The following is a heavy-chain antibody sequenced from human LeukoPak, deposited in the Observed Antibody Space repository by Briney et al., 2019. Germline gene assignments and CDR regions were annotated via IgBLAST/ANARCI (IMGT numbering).Heavy chain of an antibody. Sequence: SETLSLTCTVSGGSISSYYWSWIRQPAGKGLEWLGRIYTSGSTNYNPSLKSRVTMSVDTSKNQFSLKLSSVTAADTAVYYCARSCIAAAGLYYFDYWGQGTLVTVSS. V-gene: IGHV4-4*07. CDR2: IYTSGST. CDR3: ARSCIAAAGLYYFDY. CDR1: GGSISSYY. J-gene: IGHJ4*02. D-gene: IGHD6-13*01.